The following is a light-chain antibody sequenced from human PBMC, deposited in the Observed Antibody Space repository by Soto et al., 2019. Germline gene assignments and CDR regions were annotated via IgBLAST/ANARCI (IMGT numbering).Light chain of an antibody. J-gene: IGKJ5*01. CDR3: QKYSSVIT. CDR2: AA. Sequence: DIQLTQSPSSLSASVGDRVTITCRARQGIGNFLAWYQQKPGKVPKLLISAATLQSGVPSRFSGSGSGTDLTLSITSLQPEDVATYYCQKYSSVITFGQVTRLEI. CDR1: QGIGNF. V-gene: IGKV1-27*01.